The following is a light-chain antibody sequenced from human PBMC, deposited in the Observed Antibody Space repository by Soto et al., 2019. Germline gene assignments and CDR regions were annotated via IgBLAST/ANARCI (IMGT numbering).Light chain of an antibody. J-gene: IGKJ1*01. V-gene: IGKV3-15*01. CDR3: QQYNNWPPWT. Sequence: EIVMTQSPATLSVSPGERATLSCRASQSVSSNLAWYQQKPGQAPRLLIYGASTRATGIPARFSGSGSGTEFPLTISRLQSEDFAVYYCQQYNNWPPWTFSQGTKVEIQ. CDR1: QSVSSN. CDR2: GAS.